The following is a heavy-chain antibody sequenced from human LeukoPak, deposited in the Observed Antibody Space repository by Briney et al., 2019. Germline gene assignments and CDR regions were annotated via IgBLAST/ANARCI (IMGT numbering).Heavy chain of an antibody. CDR1: GFTFSSYW. CDR3: VRVSNSDFAY. D-gene: IGHD5/OR15-5a*01. CDR2: INTDWSTT. V-gene: IGHV3-74*01. Sequence: GGSLRLSWAASGFTFSSYWMHWVRQAPGKGLVWVSRINTDWSTTSYADSVKGRFTISRDNAKNTLYLQLDNLRAEDTAVSYCVRVSNSDFAYWGQGTLVTVSS. J-gene: IGHJ4*02.